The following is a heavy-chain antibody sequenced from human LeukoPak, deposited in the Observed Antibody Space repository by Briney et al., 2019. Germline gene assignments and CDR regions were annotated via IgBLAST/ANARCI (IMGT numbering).Heavy chain of an antibody. J-gene: IGHJ4*02. CDR1: GYSFPNYW. CDR2: IYPADSDT. V-gene: IGHV5-51*01. D-gene: IGHD5-24*01. CDR3: ARRKGDGYNSPFDY. Sequence: GESLKISCKGSGYSFPNYWIGWVRQMPGQGLEWIGIIYPADSDTRYSPSFQGQVTISADKSINTAYLQWTSLKASDTAMYYCARRKGDGYNSPFDYWGQGTLVTVSS.